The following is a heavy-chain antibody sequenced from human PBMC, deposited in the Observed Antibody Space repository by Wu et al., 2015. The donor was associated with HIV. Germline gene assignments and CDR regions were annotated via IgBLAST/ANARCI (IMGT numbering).Heavy chain of an antibody. D-gene: IGHD6-13*01. CDR2: INPNSGGT. CDR1: GYTFTGYY. CDR3: ATLTYSSSWYSNYYYMDV. Sequence: QVQLVQSGAEVKKPGASVKVSCKASGYTFTGYYMHWVRQAPGQGLEWMGWINPNSGGTNYAQKFQGRVTMTRDTSISTAYMELSRLRSDDTAVYYCATLTYSSSWYSNYYYMDVWGKGTTVTVSS. J-gene: IGHJ6*03. V-gene: IGHV1-2*02.